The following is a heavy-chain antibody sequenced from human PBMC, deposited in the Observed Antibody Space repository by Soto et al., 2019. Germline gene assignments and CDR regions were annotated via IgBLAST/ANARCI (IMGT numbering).Heavy chain of an antibody. CDR1: GGPMSEYF. CDR3: ARDGYDGSGSPYPAY. Sequence: KPSETLSLTCTVSGGPMSEYFWSWIRQSPGKGLEWIGYVYYLGSTDYNPPLKSRVMISVDTSKRQFSLKLSSVTVADTAVYYCARDGYDGSGSPYPAYWGPGIQVTVSS. CDR2: VYYLGST. D-gene: IGHD3-10*01. V-gene: IGHV4-59*01. J-gene: IGHJ4*02.